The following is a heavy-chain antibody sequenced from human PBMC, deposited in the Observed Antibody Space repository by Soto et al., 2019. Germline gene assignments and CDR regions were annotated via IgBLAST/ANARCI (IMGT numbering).Heavy chain of an antibody. J-gene: IGHJ5*02. D-gene: IGHD3-3*01. CDR1: GFTFSTFA. V-gene: IGHV3-30-3*01. CDR2: ISHDGRIE. CDR3: ARDGLPDDFRSGGYSFDP. Sequence: GGSLRLSCAASGFTFSTFALHWVRQAPGEGLEWVALISHDGRIEKYANSVKGRFTISRDNSKNTLYMQMDSLRLEDTGVYYCARDGLPDDFRSGGYSFDPWGQGPQVTVSS.